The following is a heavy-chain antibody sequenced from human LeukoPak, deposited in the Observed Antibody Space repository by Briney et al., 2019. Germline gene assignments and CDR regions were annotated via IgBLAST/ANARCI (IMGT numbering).Heavy chain of an antibody. CDR1: GLTFSSHW. CDR3: ARDGLMIVAPGLDY. J-gene: IGHJ4*02. V-gene: IGHV3-74*01. D-gene: IGHD3-22*01. CDR2: ITNDGSST. Sequence: PGGSLRLSCAASGLTFSSHWMHWVRQAPGKGLVWVSRITNDGSSTTYADSVKGRFTISRDNAKNMLYLQVNSLRAEDTAVYYCARDGLMIVAPGLDYWGQGTLVTVSS.